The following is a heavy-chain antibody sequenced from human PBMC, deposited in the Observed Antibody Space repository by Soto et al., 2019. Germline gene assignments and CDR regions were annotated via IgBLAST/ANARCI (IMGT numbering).Heavy chain of an antibody. CDR1: GYSFTSYW. D-gene: IGHD6-19*01. CDR3: ARQQWLTSPYYGMDV. J-gene: IGHJ6*02. CDR2: IDPSDSYT. V-gene: IGHV5-10-1*01. Sequence: GESLTISGKGSGYSFTSYWISWVRQMPGKGLEWMGRIDPSDSYTNYSPSFQGHVTISADKSISTAYLQWSSLKASDTAMYYCARQQWLTSPYYGMDVWGQGTTVTVSS.